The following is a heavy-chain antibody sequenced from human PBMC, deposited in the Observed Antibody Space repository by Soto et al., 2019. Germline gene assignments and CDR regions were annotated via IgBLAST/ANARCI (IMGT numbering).Heavy chain of an antibody. CDR3: ARATCLDIVVVPAAMCRYYYMDV. D-gene: IGHD2-2*01. J-gene: IGHJ6*03. V-gene: IGHV1-2*04. CDR2: INPNSGGT. Sequence: GASVKVSCKASGYTFTGYYMHWVRQAPGQGLEWMGWINPNSGGTNYAQKFQGWVTMTRDTSISTAYMELSRLRSDDTAVYYCARATCLDIVVVPAAMCRYYYMDVWGTGTTVTVSS. CDR1: GYTFTGYY.